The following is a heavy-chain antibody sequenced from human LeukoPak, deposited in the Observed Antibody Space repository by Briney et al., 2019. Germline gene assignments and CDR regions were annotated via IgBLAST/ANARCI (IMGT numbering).Heavy chain of an antibody. J-gene: IGHJ5*02. D-gene: IGHD2-2*02. CDR1: GGSFSGYY. Sequence: PSETLSLTCAVYGGSFSGYYWSWIRQPPGKGLEWIGEINHSGSTNYNPSLKSRVTISVDTSKNQFSLKLSSVTAADTAVYYCARKQKGYCSSTSCYTSNWFDPWGRGTLVTVSS. CDR3: ARKQKGYCSSTSCYTSNWFDP. V-gene: IGHV4-34*01. CDR2: INHSGST.